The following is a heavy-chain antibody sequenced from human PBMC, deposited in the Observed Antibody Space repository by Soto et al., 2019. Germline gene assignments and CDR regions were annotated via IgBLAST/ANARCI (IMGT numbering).Heavy chain of an antibody. CDR2: IYDSGST. CDR1: GGSISSSNW. D-gene: IGHD6-13*01. Sequence: QVQLQESGPGLVKPSGTLSLTCGVSGGSISSSNWWSWVRQPPGKGLEWIGEIYDSGSTNYNPSPKSRVTISVDKSKNQFSLNLSSVTAADTAVYYCARYYLGSWYALLDYWGQGTLVTVSS. CDR3: ARYYLGSWYALLDY. J-gene: IGHJ4*02. V-gene: IGHV4-4*02.